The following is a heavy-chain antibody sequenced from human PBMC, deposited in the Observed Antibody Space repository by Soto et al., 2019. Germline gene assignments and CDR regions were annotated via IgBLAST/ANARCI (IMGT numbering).Heavy chain of an antibody. V-gene: IGHV5-51*06. J-gene: IGHJ4*02. CDR3: TRSEQLYTFDS. Sequence: GESLKISCKGSGYSFTRDWIGWVRQMPGKGLELMGVVYPGDSDTRYSPSFQGQVTISADKSITTAYLQWSSLKASDTAMYYCTRSEQLYTFDSWGQVTLVTVSS. D-gene: IGHD6-6*01. CDR2: VYPGDSDT. CDR1: GYSFTRDW.